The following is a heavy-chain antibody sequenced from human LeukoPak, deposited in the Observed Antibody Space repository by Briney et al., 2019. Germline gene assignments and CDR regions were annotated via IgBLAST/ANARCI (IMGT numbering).Heavy chain of an antibody. CDR2: ISSGSSTL. V-gene: IGHV3-48*04. CDR3: VRDGGITSGWYYLDY. Sequence: PGGSLRLSCEASGFTFSRYSMNWVRQAPGKGLEWVSYISSGSSTLHYADSVKGRFTISRDDAKNSLYLQMNSLRAEDTALYYCVRDGGITSGWYYLDYWGQGTQVTVSS. D-gene: IGHD6-19*01. CDR1: GFTFSRYS. J-gene: IGHJ4*02.